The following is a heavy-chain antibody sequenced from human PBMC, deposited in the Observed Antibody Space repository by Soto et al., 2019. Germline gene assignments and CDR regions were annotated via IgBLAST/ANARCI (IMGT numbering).Heavy chain of an antibody. D-gene: IGHD3-10*01. CDR3: ATSYGSGSRPFDY. CDR2: IIPMLSMS. CDR1: GGTFNSYT. V-gene: IGHV1-69*02. Sequence: QVQLVQSGAEVKKSGSSVRVSCKASGGTFNSYTLSWVRQAPGQRLEWMGRIIPMLSMSTYAQKFQGRVSIIADKSTNTVYLDLSSLRSDVTAIYYCATSYGSGSRPFDYWGQGTLVTVSS. J-gene: IGHJ4*02.